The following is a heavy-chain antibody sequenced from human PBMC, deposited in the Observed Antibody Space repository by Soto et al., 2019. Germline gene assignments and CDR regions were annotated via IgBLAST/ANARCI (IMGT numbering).Heavy chain of an antibody. CDR1: GFTFSSYA. V-gene: IGHV3-23*01. J-gene: IGHJ3*02. CDR3: AKHMITFGGVIVKRAFDI. CDR2: ISGSGGST. Sequence: GGSLRLSCAASGFTFSSYAMSWVRQAPGKGLEWVSAISGSGGSTYYADSVKGRFTISRDNSKNTLYLQMNSLRAEDTAVYYCAKHMITFGGVIVKRAFDIWGQGTMVTVSS. D-gene: IGHD3-16*02.